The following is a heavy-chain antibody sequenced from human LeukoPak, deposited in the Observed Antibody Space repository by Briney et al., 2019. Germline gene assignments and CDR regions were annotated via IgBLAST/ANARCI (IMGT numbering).Heavy chain of an antibody. CDR1: GFTLSTYA. CDR3: VKETGITGAGDC. V-gene: IGHV3-23*01. CDR2: ISAGGGSS. Sequence: GGSLRLSCAASGFTLSTYAMSWVRQAPGKGLDWVSPISAGGGSSYYADSVKGRFTISRDSSKNTLYLQMNNLRPEDTAVYYCVKETGITGAGDCWGQGTLVTVSS. J-gene: IGHJ4*02. D-gene: IGHD1-20*01.